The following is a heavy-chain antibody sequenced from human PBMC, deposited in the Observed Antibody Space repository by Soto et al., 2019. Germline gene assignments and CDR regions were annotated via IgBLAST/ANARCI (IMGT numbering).Heavy chain of an antibody. CDR3: ARPMSWLLLSGMDV. CDR2: ISSIGSTI. J-gene: IGHJ6*02. V-gene: IGHV3-48*03. D-gene: IGHD2-21*01. Sequence: GGSLSLSCAASGFTFSSYEMNWVRQAPGKGLEWVSYISSIGSTIYYADAVKGRFTISRDNAKNSLYLQMNSLRAEDTAVYYCARPMSWLLLSGMDVWGQGTTVTVSS. CDR1: GFTFSSYE.